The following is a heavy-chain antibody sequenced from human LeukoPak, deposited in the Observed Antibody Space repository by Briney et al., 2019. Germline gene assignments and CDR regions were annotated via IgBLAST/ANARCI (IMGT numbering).Heavy chain of an antibody. J-gene: IGHJ6*04. CDR2: ISSIITYI. CDR3: AELGITMIGGV. D-gene: IGHD3-10*02. Sequence: GGSLRLSCAASGFTFSSYSMNWVRQAPGKGLEWVSSISSIITYIYYADSVKGRFTISRDNAKNSLYLQMNGLRAEDTAVYYCAELGITMIGGVWGKGTTVTISS. V-gene: IGHV3-21*01. CDR1: GFTFSSYS.